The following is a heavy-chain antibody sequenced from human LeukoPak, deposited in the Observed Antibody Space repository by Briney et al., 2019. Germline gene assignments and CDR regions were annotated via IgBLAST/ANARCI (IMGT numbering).Heavy chain of an antibody. D-gene: IGHD3-10*02. CDR3: ARHVYSGVSDY. CDR1: GSRFTSYW. CDR2: IYPGDSDT. Sequence: GAPLKISCKGSGSRFTSYWIGWVRRLPGKGLEWMGIIYPGDSDTRYSPSFQGQVTISADKSISTAYLQWSSLKASDTAMYYCARHVYSGVSDYWGQGTLVTVSS. J-gene: IGHJ4*02. V-gene: IGHV5-51*01.